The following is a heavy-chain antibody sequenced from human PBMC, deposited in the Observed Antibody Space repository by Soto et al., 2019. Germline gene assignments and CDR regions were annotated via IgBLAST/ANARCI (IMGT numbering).Heavy chain of an antibody. V-gene: IGHV3-11*01. D-gene: IGHD3-10*01. CDR1: GFLISDYY. CDR2: ISSSGSTI. Sequence: QVQLVETGGGLVKPGGSLRLSCEASGFLISDYYMSWIRQAPGKGLEWVSYISSSGSTISYGDSVKGRFTISRDNSKNSLYLLMKNLGTDDTAVYFCARDNGEDYYGSGSYDHWGQGTLVTVSS. CDR3: ARDNGEDYYGSGSYDH. J-gene: IGHJ4*02.